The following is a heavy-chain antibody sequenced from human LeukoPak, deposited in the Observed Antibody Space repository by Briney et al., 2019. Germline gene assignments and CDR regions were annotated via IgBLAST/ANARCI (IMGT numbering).Heavy chain of an antibody. Sequence: GGSLRLSCAASGFTFSSYGMHWVRQAPGKGLEWVAAIWYDGSNKYYADSVKGRFTISRDNSKNTLYLQMNSLRAEDTAVYYCARGGRGYSYGYTEGDYYYGTDVWGQGTTVTVSS. D-gene: IGHD5-18*01. CDR1: GFTFSSYG. CDR3: ARGGRGYSYGYTEGDYYYGTDV. J-gene: IGHJ6*02. CDR2: IWYDGSNK. V-gene: IGHV3-33*01.